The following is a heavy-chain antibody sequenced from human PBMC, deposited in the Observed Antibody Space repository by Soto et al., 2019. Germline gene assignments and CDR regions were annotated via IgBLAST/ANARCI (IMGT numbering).Heavy chain of an antibody. CDR3: GKDTLDCSGGDCPLYYYYGMDV. V-gene: IGHV3-30*18. CDR2: ISNDGNKK. J-gene: IGHJ6*02. D-gene: IGHD2-21*02. CDR1: GFTFRSYG. Sequence: QVQLVESGGGVVQPGRSLRLSCATSGFTFRSYGMHWVRQAPGKGLEWLAVISNDGNKKFFADSMKGRLTLSRDNARNTVYLQINSVRAEDTAVYFCGKDTLDCSGGDCPLYYYYGMDVWGQGTTVAVSS.